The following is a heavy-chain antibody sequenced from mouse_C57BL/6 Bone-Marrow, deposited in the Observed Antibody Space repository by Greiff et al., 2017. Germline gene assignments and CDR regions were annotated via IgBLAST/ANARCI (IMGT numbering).Heavy chain of an antibody. CDR3: AATVAHWYFDV. CDR1: GFTFSDYG. Sequence: EVQGVESGGGLVKPGGSLKLSCAASGFTFSDYGMHWVRQAPEKGLEWVAYISRGSSTIYYADTVKGRFTISRDNAKNTLFLQLTSLRSEDSAMYYCAATVAHWYFDVWGTGTTVTVSA. CDR2: ISRGSSTI. D-gene: IGHD1-3*01. V-gene: IGHV5-17*01. J-gene: IGHJ1*03.